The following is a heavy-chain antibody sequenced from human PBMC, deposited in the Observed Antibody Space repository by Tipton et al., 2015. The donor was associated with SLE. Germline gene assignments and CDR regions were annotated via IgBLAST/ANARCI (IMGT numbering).Heavy chain of an antibody. CDR1: GGSFRGYY. J-gene: IGHJ2*01. D-gene: IGHD2-15*01. CDR3: GRRRYCSDGRCRYFDL. CDR2: NNQGGST. V-gene: IGHV4-34*01. Sequence: TLSLTCAVYGGSFRGYYWSWIRQPPGKGLEWLGENNQGGSTNFNPSLKSRVTISVDTSKNQFPLKLRSVAAADTAVYFCGRRRYCSDGRCRYFDLWGRGTLVSVSS.